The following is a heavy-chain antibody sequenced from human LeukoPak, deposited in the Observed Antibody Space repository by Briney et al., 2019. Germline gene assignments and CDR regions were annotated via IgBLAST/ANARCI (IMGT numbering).Heavy chain of an antibody. CDR2: INHSGST. Sequence: SETLSLTCAVYGGSFSGYYRSWIRQPPGKGLEWIGEINHSGSTSYNPSLKSRVTISVDTSKNQFSLKLSSVTAADTAVYYCARGEIVPAAIYRQDYYYYYYMDVWGKGTTVTVSS. D-gene: IGHD2-2*02. CDR1: GGSFSGYY. CDR3: ARGEIVPAAIYRQDYYYYYYMDV. V-gene: IGHV4-34*01. J-gene: IGHJ6*03.